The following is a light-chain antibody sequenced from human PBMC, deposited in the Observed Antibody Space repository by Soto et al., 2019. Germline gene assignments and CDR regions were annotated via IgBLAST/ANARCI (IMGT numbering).Light chain of an antibody. CDR3: QHSYTAQYT. J-gene: IGKJ3*01. CDR2: GAS. V-gene: IGKV1-39*01. Sequence: DIQMTQSPSSLSASVGDAVSLTCRASRSISNYLNWYQQKPGRAPKLLISGASSLQRGVPSRFSGSGSGTTFTLTITSLQPDDFAIYFCQHSYTAQYTFGPGTKVEIK. CDR1: RSISNY.